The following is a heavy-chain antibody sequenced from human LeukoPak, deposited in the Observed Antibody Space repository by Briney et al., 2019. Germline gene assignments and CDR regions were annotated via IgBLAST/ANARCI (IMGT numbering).Heavy chain of an antibody. J-gene: IGHJ5*02. D-gene: IGHD4-23*01. CDR2: IYYSGST. Sequence: PSETLSLTCTVSGGSISSYYWSWIRQSPGKGLEWIGYIYYSGSTNYNPSLKSRVTISVDTSKNQFSLKLSSVTAADTAVYYCAKGGNPARNWFDPWGQGTLVTVSS. CDR3: AKGGNPARNWFDP. CDR1: GGSISSYY. V-gene: IGHV4-59*01.